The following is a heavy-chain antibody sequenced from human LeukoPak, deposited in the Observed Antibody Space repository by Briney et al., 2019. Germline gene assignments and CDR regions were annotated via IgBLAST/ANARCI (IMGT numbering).Heavy chain of an antibody. CDR2: IYYSGST. J-gene: IGHJ4*02. Sequence: SETLSLTCTVSGGSISSSSYYWGWIRQPPGKGLEWIGSIYYSGSTYYNPSLKSRVTISVDTSKNQFSLKLSSVTAADTAVYYCARRNSGSYDVFKMVGWYYFDYWGQGTLVTVSS. CDR3: ARRNSGSYDVFKMVGWYYFDY. V-gene: IGHV4-39*01. CDR1: GGSISSSSYY. D-gene: IGHD1-26*01.